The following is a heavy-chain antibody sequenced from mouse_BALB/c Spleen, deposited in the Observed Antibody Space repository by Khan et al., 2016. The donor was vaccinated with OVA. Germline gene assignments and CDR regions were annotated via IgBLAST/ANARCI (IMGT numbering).Heavy chain of an antibody. CDR1: GYIFIDYV. J-gene: IGHJ3*01. V-gene: IGHV1-77*01. D-gene: IGHD1-1*01. Sequence: QVQPHHSLPELMKPGASVKMSCKASGYIFIDYVISWVKQRTGQGLEWIGEIYPGSGRTYYNERFKGKATLTADKSSNTAYMQLSSLTSEDSAVYFCARSYDGAWFAYWGQGTPVTVSA. CDR2: IYPGSGRT. CDR3: ARSYDGAWFAY.